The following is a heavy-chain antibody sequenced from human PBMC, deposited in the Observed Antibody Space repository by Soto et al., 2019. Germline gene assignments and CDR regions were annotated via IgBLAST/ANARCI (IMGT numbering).Heavy chain of an antibody. CDR2: IWYDGSNK. Sequence: QVQLVESGGGVVQPGRSLRLSCAASGFTFSSYGMHWVRQAPGKGLEWVAVIWYDGSNKDNSDSVKGRFTISRDNSKNTLYLQMNSLRAEDTAVYYCARDLPGTSIRCAFDIWGQGTMVTVSS. V-gene: IGHV3-33*01. CDR3: ARDLPGTSIRCAFDI. J-gene: IGHJ3*02. CDR1: GFTFSSYG. D-gene: IGHD1-1*01.